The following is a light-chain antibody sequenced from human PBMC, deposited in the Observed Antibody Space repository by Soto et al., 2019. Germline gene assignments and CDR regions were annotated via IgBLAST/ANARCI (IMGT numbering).Light chain of an antibody. J-gene: IGLJ3*02. CDR2: EDN. V-gene: IGLV6-57*01. CDR1: GGSIASNY. CDR3: QSYDATNQV. Sequence: NFMLTQPHSVSASPGKTVIISCTRSGGSIASNYVQWYQQRPGSSPTTVIYEDNQRPSGVPDRFSGSIDSSSNSASLTISGLETEDEADYFCQSYDATNQVFGGGTKLTVL.